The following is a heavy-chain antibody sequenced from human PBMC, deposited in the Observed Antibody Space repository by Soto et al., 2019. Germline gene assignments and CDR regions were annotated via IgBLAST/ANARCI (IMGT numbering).Heavy chain of an antibody. CDR3: ARGGFIAARQDY. Sequence: GSLRLSCEASGFIFSDHALSWVRQAPGKGLEWVSSISSSSSYIYYADSVKGRFTISRDNAKNSLYLQMNSLRAEDTAVYYCARGGFIAARQDYWGQGTLVTVSS. J-gene: IGHJ4*02. CDR2: ISSSSSYI. CDR1: GFIFSDHA. D-gene: IGHD6-6*01. V-gene: IGHV3-21*01.